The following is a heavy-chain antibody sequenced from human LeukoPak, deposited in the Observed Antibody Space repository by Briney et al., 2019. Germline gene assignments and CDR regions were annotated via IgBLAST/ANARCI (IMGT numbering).Heavy chain of an antibody. J-gene: IGHJ1*01. CDR3: ARLPRGTQPPDYCQN. V-gene: IGHV4-34*01. CDR2: INHSGST. D-gene: IGHD1-1*01. Sequence: SETLSLTCAVYGGSFSDYYWSWIRQPPGKGLEWIGEINHSGSTNYNPPLKSRVTISVDTSKNQFSLKLSSVTAADTAVYFCARLPRGTQPPDYCQNRGQGTLVTVSS. CDR1: GGSFSDYY.